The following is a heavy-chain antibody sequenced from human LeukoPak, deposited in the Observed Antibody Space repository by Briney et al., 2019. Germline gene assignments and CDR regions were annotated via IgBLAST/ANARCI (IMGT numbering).Heavy chain of an antibody. Sequence: GGSLRLSCAASGFTFSGYGRNWVRQAPGKGLVWVSRINSDGSSTSYADSVKGRFTISRDNAKNTLYLQMNSLRAEDTAVYYCARVRITMVRGVPSRWFDPWGQGTLVTVSS. V-gene: IGHV3-74*01. J-gene: IGHJ5*02. CDR1: GFTFSGYG. CDR3: ARVRITMVRGVPSRWFDP. D-gene: IGHD3-10*01. CDR2: INSDGSST.